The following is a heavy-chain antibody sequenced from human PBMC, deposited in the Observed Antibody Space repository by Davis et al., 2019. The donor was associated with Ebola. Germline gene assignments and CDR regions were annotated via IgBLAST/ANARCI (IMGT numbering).Heavy chain of an antibody. J-gene: IGHJ4*02. CDR3: AGYGDYFLG. CDR2: IYYSGST. Sequence: SETLSLTCTVSGYSIGSGYYWGWIRQHPGKGLEWIGYIYYSGSTYYNPSLKSRVTISVDTSKNQFSLKLSSVTAADTAMYYCAGYGDYFLGWGQGTLVTVSS. D-gene: IGHD4-17*01. V-gene: IGHV4-31*03. CDR1: GYSIGSGYY.